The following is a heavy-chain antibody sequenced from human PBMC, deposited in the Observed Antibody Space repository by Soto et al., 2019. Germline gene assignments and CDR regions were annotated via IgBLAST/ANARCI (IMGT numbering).Heavy chain of an antibody. CDR1: GFSLSNARMG. J-gene: IGHJ1*01. CDR3: ARTSSSWSRGAEYFQH. CDR2: IFSNDEK. Sequence: QVTLKESGPVLVKPPDTLTLTCTVSGFSLSNARMGVSWLRQPPGKALEWLAHIFSNDEKSYSTSLKSRLTISKDTSKSQVVLTMTNMDPVDTATYYCARTSSSWSRGAEYFQHWGQGTLVTVSS. D-gene: IGHD6-13*01. V-gene: IGHV2-26*01.